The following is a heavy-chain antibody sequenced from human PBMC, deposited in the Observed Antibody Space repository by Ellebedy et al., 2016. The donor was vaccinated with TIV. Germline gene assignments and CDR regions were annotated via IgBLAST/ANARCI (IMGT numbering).Heavy chain of an antibody. CDR3: ARARGQYLYGSGSYFTN. Sequence: MPGGSLRLSCAVYGGSFTGYFWSWIRQPPGKGLEWIGEVNPSGTTNDNPSLKSRVTISVDTPKKQFYLRLTSVTAADPAVYYCARARGQYLYGSGSYFTNWGQGEMVTVSS. CDR1: GGSFTGYF. J-gene: IGHJ4*02. CDR2: VNPSGTT. D-gene: IGHD3-10*01. V-gene: IGHV4-34*01.